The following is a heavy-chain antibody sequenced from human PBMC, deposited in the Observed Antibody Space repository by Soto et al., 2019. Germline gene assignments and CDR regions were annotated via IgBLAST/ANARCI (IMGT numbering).Heavy chain of an antibody. J-gene: IGHJ6*03. D-gene: IGHD3-10*01. CDR1: GFTLTNYW. V-gene: IGHV3-7*01. CDR2: IKQDGSDK. CDR3: ARVGLDMVRAPLNYYYYYMDV. Sequence: GGSLRLSCEASGFTLTNYWMCWVRQHPGEGLEWVANIKQDGSDKYYMDSVKGRFTISRDNGKNSLYLEMNSLRVEDTAVYYCARVGLDMVRAPLNYYYYYMDVWGKGTAVTVSS.